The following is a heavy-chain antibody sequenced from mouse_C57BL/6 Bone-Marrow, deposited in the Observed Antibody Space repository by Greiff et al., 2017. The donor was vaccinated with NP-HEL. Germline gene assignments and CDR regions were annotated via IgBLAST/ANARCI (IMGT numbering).Heavy chain of an antibody. V-gene: IGHV1-50*01. CDR3: ARDPFDY. CDR2: IDPSDSYT. CDR1: GYTFTSYW. Sequence: VQLQQPGAELVKPGASVKLSCKASGYTFTSYWMQWVKQRPGQGLEWIGAIDPSDSYTNYTHKFEGKATLTVDTSSSTAYMQLSSLTSEDSAVYYCARDPFDYGGRGTAPTVSA. J-gene: IGHJ2*01.